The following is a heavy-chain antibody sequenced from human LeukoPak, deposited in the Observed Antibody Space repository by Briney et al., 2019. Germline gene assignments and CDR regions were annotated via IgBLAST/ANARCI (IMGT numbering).Heavy chain of an antibody. CDR2: ITHSGST. CDR3: ARGRAARYAFDI. D-gene: IGHD6-6*01. Sequence: SETLSLTCAVYGGSFSGYYWSWIRQPPGKGLEWIGEITHSGSTNYNPSLKSRVTISVDTSKNQFSLKLSSVTAADTAVYYCARGRAARYAFDIWGQGTMVTVSS. V-gene: IGHV4-34*01. J-gene: IGHJ3*02. CDR1: GGSFSGYY.